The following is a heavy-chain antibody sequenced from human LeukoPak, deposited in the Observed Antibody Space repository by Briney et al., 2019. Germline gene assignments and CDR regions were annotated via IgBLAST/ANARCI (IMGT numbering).Heavy chain of an antibody. D-gene: IGHD3-3*01. Sequence: PGGSLRLSCAASGFTFSTYGMHWVRQAPGKGLEWVAVIWYDGSNKYYADSVQGRFTISRDNSKNTLYLQLNSLRAEDTAVYYCAREGRKYDFWSGYYFSHYYGMDVWGQGTTVTVSS. CDR1: GFTFSTYG. CDR2: IWYDGSNK. J-gene: IGHJ6*02. CDR3: AREGRKYDFWSGYYFSHYYGMDV. V-gene: IGHV3-33*01.